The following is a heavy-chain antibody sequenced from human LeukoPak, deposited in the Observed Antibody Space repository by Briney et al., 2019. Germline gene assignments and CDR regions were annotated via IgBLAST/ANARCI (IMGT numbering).Heavy chain of an antibody. CDR3: ARPMVRGVIRMTPFDY. V-gene: IGHV1-2*02. D-gene: IGHD3-10*01. CDR2: INPNSGGT. CDR1: GYTFTGYY. J-gene: IGHJ4*02. Sequence: ASVKVSCKASGYTFTGYYMHWVRQAPGQGLEWMGWINPNSGGTNYAQKFQGRVTMTRDTSISTAYMELSRLRSDDTAVYYCARPMVRGVIRMTPFDYWGRGTLVTVSS.